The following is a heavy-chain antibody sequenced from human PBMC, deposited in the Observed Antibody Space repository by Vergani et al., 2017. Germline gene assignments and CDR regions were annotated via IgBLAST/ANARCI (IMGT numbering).Heavy chain of an antibody. V-gene: IGHV3-30*02. CDR2: IQFDGSNQ. CDR1: GFTLSNFD. D-gene: IGHD3-16*01. Sequence: QVQLVESGGGVVQRGGSLRLSCATSGFTLSNFDMQWIRQGPGKGLEFVAFIQFDGSNQYYAASVKGRFTLSRDCSKNTLYLQMNSLRTDDTATDYCAKHFRGWGIDYWGQGTQVIVSS. J-gene: IGHJ4*02. CDR3: AKHFRGWGIDY.